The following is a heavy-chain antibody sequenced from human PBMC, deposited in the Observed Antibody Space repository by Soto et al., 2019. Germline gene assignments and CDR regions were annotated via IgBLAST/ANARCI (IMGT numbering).Heavy chain of an antibody. CDR3: ARLEGLATISYYFDY. D-gene: IGHD3-9*01. Sequence: QLQLQESGPGLVKPSETLSLTCSVSGDSINSDNYYWGWIRQPPGKGLEWIGRIYYRGNTYYNPSLKTRVTITLDKSKSQCSLKLNSVTAADSAVYFCARLEGLATISYYFDYWGQGTLVTVSS. J-gene: IGHJ4*02. V-gene: IGHV4-39*01. CDR2: IYYRGNT. CDR1: GDSINSDNYY.